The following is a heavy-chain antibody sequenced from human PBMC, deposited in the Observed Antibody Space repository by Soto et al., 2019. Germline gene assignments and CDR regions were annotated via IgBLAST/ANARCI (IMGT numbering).Heavy chain of an antibody. Sequence: VQLQESGPGLVRPSETLSLTCTVSGCSISSGNFYWSWIRQPPGKGLEWIGYIYFSGSTSYSPSLKSRLTISLNTSNKQFSLKLTSGTAAGTAVYYCAHDSPGGKTYFDLWGQGALVTVSS. CDR1: GCSISSGNFY. CDR3: AHDSPGGKTYFDL. V-gene: IGHV4-30-4*01. D-gene: IGHD1-26*01. J-gene: IGHJ4*02. CDR2: IYFSGST.